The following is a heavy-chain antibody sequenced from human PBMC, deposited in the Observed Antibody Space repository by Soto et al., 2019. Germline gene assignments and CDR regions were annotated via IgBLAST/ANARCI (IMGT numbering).Heavy chain of an antibody. CDR3: AGYMTTVTTLDY. D-gene: IGHD4-17*01. Sequence: SETLSLTCAVYGGSFSGYYWSWIRQPPGKGLEWIGEINHSGSTNYNPSLKSRVTISVDTSKNQFSLKLSSVTAADTAVYYCAGYMTTVTTLDYWGQGTLVTVSS. J-gene: IGHJ4*02. CDR2: INHSGST. CDR1: GGSFSGYY. V-gene: IGHV4-34*01.